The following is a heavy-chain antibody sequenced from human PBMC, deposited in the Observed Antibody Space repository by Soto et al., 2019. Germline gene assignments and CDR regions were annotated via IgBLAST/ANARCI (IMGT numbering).Heavy chain of an antibody. J-gene: IGHJ6*03. Sequence: EVQLVESGGGLVQPGGSLRLSCAASGFTFSTYDMHWVRQATGKGLEWVSTIGTVADTYYLGSVKGRFTISRENTKNSLYLQMNSLRAGDTAVYYCARRSSSYYYMDVWGKGTTVTVSS. D-gene: IGHD2-2*01. CDR2: IGTVADT. V-gene: IGHV3-13*01. CDR3: ARRSSSYYYMDV. CDR1: GFTFSTYD.